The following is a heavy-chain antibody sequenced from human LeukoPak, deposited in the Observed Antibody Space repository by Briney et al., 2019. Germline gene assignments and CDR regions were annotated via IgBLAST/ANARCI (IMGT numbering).Heavy chain of an antibody. D-gene: IGHD6-13*01. CDR2: ISSSSSTI. Sequence: GGGPGRSCAASGFSFKTYTMNWGRQAPGGGLGWGSYISSSSSTIYYAASVKGRFTISRDNANNSLYLQMNSLRDEDTAVYYCARARRYRSSWYHDYWGQGSLVTVSS. J-gene: IGHJ4*02. V-gene: IGHV3-48*02. CDR1: GFSFKTYT. CDR3: ARARRYRSSWYHDY.